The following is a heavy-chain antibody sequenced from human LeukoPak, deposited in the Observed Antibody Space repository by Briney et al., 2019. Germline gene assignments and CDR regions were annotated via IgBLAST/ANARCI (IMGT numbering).Heavy chain of an antibody. Sequence: ASVKVSCKASGYTFTGYYMHWVRQAPGQGLEWMGWINPNSGGTNYAQKFQGRVTMTRDTSISTAYVELSRLRSDDTAVYYCARAEWDRAWFDPWGQGTLVTVSS. CDR1: GYTFTGYY. V-gene: IGHV1-2*02. CDR2: INPNSGGT. CDR3: ARAEWDRAWFDP. J-gene: IGHJ5*02. D-gene: IGHD1-26*01.